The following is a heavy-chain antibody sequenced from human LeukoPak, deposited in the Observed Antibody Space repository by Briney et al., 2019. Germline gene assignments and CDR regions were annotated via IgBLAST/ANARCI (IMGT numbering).Heavy chain of an antibody. CDR2: INPSGGSA. D-gene: IGHD3-10*01. CDR3: ARGVRIEGSGSYEGPFFDY. V-gene: IGHV1-46*01. CDR1: GYTFTSYY. Sequence: ASVKVSCKASGYTFTSYYMHWVRQAPGQPLEWMGIINPSGGSAGHPQKFQGRVTMIRATSTSTVYMELSSLRSEDTAVYYCARGVRIEGSGSYEGPFFDYWGQGTLVTVSS. J-gene: IGHJ4*02.